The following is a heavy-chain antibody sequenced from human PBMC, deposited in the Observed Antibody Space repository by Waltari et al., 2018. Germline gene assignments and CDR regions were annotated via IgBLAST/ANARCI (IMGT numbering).Heavy chain of an antibody. CDR1: GYTFTDYS. D-gene: IGHD4-4*01. J-gene: IGHJ5*02. CDR3: ATVLTTVPTYWFDP. CDR2: VDPADSET. V-gene: IGHV1-69-2*01. Sequence: EVQLVQSGAEVQKPGATVKISCKASGYTFTDYSIHWVQQAPGKGLEWMGRVDPADSETIYAEKFQGRVTITADTSTDTAYMELSSLRSEDTAVYYCATVLTTVPTYWFDPWGQGTLVTVSS.